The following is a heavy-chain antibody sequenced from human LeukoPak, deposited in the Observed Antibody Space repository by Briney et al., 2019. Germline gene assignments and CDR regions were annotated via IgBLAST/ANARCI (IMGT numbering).Heavy chain of an antibody. CDR2: INAGNGNT. CDR3: ARFRSSSGWYGPDY. CDR1: GYTFISYV. D-gene: IGHD6-19*01. V-gene: IGHV1-3*01. Sequence: ASVKVSCKASGYTFISYVMHWVRQAPGQRLEWMGWINAGNGNTKYSQKFQGRVTITRDTSASTAYMELSSLRSEDTAVYYCARFRSSSGWYGPDYWGQGTLVTVSS. J-gene: IGHJ4*02.